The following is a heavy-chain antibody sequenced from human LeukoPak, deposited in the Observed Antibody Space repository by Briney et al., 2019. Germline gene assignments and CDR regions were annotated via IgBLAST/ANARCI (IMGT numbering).Heavy chain of an antibody. Sequence: PSETLSLTCTVSGGSISSYYWSWIRQPPGKGLEWIGYIYYSGSANYNPSLKSRVPISVDTSKNQFSLKLSSVTAADTAVYYCARVGGSYYRFDYWGQGTLVTVSS. J-gene: IGHJ4*02. D-gene: IGHD1-26*01. CDR2: IYYSGSA. CDR1: GGSISSYY. V-gene: IGHV4-59*01. CDR3: ARVGGSYYRFDY.